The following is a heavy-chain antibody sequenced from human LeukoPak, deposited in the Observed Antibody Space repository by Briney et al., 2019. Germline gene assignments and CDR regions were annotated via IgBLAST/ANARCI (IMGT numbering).Heavy chain of an antibody. J-gene: IGHJ4*02. D-gene: IGHD4-17*01. CDR2: ISGSGGRT. Sequence: PGGSLRLSCAASGFTFSSYAMNWVRQAPGKGLEWVSGISGSGGRTYYADSVKGRFIISKDNSVNTLYLQINGLRAEDTAVYYCAKEPVITVTTYSRHFDYWGQGTLVTVSS. V-gene: IGHV3-23*01. CDR3: AKEPVITVTTYSRHFDY. CDR1: GFTFSSYA.